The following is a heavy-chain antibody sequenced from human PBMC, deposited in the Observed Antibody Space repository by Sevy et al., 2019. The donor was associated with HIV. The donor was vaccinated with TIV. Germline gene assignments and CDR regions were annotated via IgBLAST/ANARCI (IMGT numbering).Heavy chain of an antibody. CDR3: ARVHNFGVVIIGDYGMDV. V-gene: IGHV1-8*01. J-gene: IGHJ6*02. CDR2: MNPNSGNT. D-gene: IGHD3-3*01. CDR1: GYTFTSYD. Sequence: ASVKVSCKASGYTFTSYDINWVRQATGQGLEWMGWMNPNSGNTGYAQKFQGRDTMTRNTSISTAYMELSSLRSEDTAVYYCARVHNFGVVIIGDYGMDVWGQGTTVSVSS.